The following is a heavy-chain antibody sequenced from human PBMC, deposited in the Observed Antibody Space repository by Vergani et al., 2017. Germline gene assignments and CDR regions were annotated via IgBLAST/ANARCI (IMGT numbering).Heavy chain of an antibody. Sequence: DVDLVESGGGFVQPGGSRRLSCAASGFSFRTFSMFWVRQPPGKGLAWVSKISPDGRTTEYADSVRGRFTISRDNANSMLYLQMNSLRAEDTAVYYCAKDFWFGEGYYYYYMDVWGKGTTVTVSS. CDR3: AKDFWFGEGYYYYYMDV. CDR2: ISPDGRTT. J-gene: IGHJ6*03. CDR1: GFSFRTFS. D-gene: IGHD3-10*01. V-gene: IGHV3-74*03.